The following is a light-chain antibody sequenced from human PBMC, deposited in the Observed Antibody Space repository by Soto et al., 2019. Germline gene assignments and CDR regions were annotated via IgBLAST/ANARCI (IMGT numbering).Light chain of an antibody. CDR2: DAS. Sequence: EIVLAQSPATLSLSPGDRATLSCGASQSVSRSYLAWYQQKPGLAPRLIIYDASTRATGIPDRFSGSGSGTDFTHTISSLEPEDFAVYYCQQRSNWLTWTFGQGTRWIS. CDR1: QSVSRSY. J-gene: IGKJ1*01. V-gene: IGKV3D-20*02. CDR3: QQRSNWLTWT.